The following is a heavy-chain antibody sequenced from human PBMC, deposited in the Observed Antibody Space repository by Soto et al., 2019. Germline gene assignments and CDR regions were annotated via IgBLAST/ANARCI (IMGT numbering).Heavy chain of an antibody. D-gene: IGHD5-18*01. Sequence: QVQLVESGGGVVQPGRSLRLSCAASGFTFSSYGMHWVRQAPGKGLEWVAVISYDGSNKYYADSVKGRFTISRDNSKNTLYLQMNSLRAEDTAVYYCAKFIWGYSYGHATVDYWGQGTLVTVSS. CDR1: GFTFSSYG. V-gene: IGHV3-30*18. CDR3: AKFIWGYSYGHATVDY. J-gene: IGHJ4*02. CDR2: ISYDGSNK.